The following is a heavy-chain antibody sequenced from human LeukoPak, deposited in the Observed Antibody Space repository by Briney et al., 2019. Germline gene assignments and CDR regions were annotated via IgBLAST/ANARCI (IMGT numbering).Heavy chain of an antibody. D-gene: IGHD3-22*01. CDR2: IYYSGST. CDR3: AKSTYYYDTFVNAFDL. J-gene: IGHJ3*01. CDR1: GGSISSYY. V-gene: IGHV4-59*01. Sequence: SEALSLTCTVSGGSISSYYWSWIRQPPGKGLEWIGYIYYSGSTNYNPSLKSRVTISVDTSKNQFSLKLSSVTAADTAVYYCAKSTYYYDTFVNAFDLWGQGTVVTVSS.